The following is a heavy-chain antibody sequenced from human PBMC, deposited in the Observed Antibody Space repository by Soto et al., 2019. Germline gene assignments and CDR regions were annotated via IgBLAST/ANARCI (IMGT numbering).Heavy chain of an antibody. V-gene: IGHV3-23*01. J-gene: IGHJ6*02. CDR1: VFTFSSYA. Sequence: WWSLRLSCSASVFTFSSYAMSWFRQAPGKGLEWVSAISGSGGSTYYADSVKGRFTISRDNSKNTLYLQMNSLRAEDTAVYYCAKSTDYDFWSGYYYYYGMDVWGQGTTVTVSS. CDR2: ISGSGGST. D-gene: IGHD3-3*01. CDR3: AKSTDYDFWSGYYYYYGMDV.